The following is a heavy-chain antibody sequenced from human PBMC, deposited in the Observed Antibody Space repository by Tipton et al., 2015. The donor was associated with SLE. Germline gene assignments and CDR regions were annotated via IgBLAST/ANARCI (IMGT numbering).Heavy chain of an antibody. D-gene: IGHD2-21*01. CDR3: ARTMVIVEWDWYFDL. J-gene: IGHJ2*01. CDR1: GYSISSGYY. V-gene: IGHV4-38-2*02. CDR2: IFHSGSA. Sequence: TLSLTCTVSGYSISSGYYWGWIRQPPGKGLEWIGNIFHSGSAYYNPSLESRVTISVDTSKNQFSLKLSSVTAADTAVYYCARTMVIVEWDWYFDLWGRGTLVTVSS.